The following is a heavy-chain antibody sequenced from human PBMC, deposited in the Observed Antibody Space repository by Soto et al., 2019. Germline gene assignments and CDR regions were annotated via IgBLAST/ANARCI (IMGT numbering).Heavy chain of an antibody. D-gene: IGHD5-12*01. V-gene: IGHV3-30*18. CDR3: AKNTVGISRYYYYGMDV. CDR2: MAYDGSNE. CDR1: GFTFSSFG. Sequence: PGGSLRLSCAASGFTFSSFGIHWVRQAPGKGLEWVAVMAYDGSNEYYADSVRGRFTISRDNSKSTVYLQMNSLRPEDTAVYYCAKNTVGISRYYYYGMDVWGQGTKVTVYS. J-gene: IGHJ6*02.